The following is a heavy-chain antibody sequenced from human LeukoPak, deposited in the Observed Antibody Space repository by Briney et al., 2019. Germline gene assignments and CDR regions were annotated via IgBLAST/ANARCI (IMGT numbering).Heavy chain of an antibody. Sequence: SETLSLTCTVSGGSISSYYWSWIRQPPGKGLEWIGYIYYSGSTNYNPSLKSRVTISVDTSKNQFSLKLSSVTAADTAVYYYARQPYMRSPFDYWGQGTLVTVSS. CDR2: IYYSGST. D-gene: IGHD1-1*01. V-gene: IGHV4-59*08. CDR3: ARQPYMRSPFDY. J-gene: IGHJ4*02. CDR1: GGSISSYY.